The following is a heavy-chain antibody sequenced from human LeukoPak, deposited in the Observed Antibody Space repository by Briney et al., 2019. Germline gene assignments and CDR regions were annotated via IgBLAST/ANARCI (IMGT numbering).Heavy chain of an antibody. D-gene: IGHD6-19*01. Sequence: GGSLRLSCAVSGFTFSDHYIDWVRQAPGRGLEWVGRSRNKANGYTTEYAASVKGRFTISRDDSENSLYLQMNSLKTEDTAVYYCTRGVRYSSGWDFDYWGQGTLVTVSS. V-gene: IGHV3-72*01. J-gene: IGHJ4*02. CDR1: GFTFSDHY. CDR3: TRGVRYSSGWDFDY. CDR2: SRNKANGYTT.